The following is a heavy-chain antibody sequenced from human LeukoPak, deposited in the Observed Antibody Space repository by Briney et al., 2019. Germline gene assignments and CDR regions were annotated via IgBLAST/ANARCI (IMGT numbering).Heavy chain of an antibody. CDR1: GGSISSSNW. V-gene: IGHV4-4*02. Sequence: SGTLSLTCAVSGGSISSSNWWSWVRQPPGKGLEWIGEIYHSGSTNYNPSLKSRVTISVDKSKNQFSLKLSSVTAADTAVYYCAREVGYCSGGSCYRYFDLWGRGTLVTVSS. J-gene: IGHJ2*01. CDR2: IYHSGST. CDR3: AREVGYCSGGSCYRYFDL. D-gene: IGHD2-15*01.